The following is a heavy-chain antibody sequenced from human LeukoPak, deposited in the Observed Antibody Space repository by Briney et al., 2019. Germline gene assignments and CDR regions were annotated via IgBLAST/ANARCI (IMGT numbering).Heavy chain of an antibody. V-gene: IGHV3-23*01. CDR1: GFTFSSYA. CDR3: AKYAWSFGFHIVVVPAAHKPGAFDI. D-gene: IGHD2-2*01. J-gene: IGHJ3*02. Sequence: GGSLRLSCAASGFTFSSYAMSWVRQAPGKGLEWVSAISGSGGSTYYADSVKGRFTISRDNSKNTLYLQMNSLRAEDTAVYYCAKYAWSFGFHIVVVPAAHKPGAFDIWGQGTMVTVSS. CDR2: ISGSGGST.